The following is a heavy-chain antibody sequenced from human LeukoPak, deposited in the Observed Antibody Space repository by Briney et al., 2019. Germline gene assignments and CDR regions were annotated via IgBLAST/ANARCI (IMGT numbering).Heavy chain of an antibody. Sequence: ASVKVPCKASVYTFTSYSISWVRQAPGQGLEWMGWIRAYNGNTNYAQKLQGRVTMTTDTSTSTAYMELRSLRSDDTAVYYCARDPALDYGKYDWFDPWGQGTLVTVSS. D-gene: IGHD4-11*01. V-gene: IGHV1-18*01. CDR1: VYTFTSYS. CDR3: ARDPALDYGKYDWFDP. J-gene: IGHJ5*02. CDR2: IRAYNGNT.